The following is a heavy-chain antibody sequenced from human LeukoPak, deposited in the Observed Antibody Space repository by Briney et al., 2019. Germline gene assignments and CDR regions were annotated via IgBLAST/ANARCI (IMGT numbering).Heavy chain of an antibody. Sequence: GGSLRLSCSASGFTFSAYAMYWVRQAPGKGPEYVSWISNNGGSSFYADSVKGRFTISRDNSKNTLYLQMSSLRAEDAAVYYCVKITSVTGGDCWGQGTRLTVSS. J-gene: IGHJ4*02. V-gene: IGHV3-64D*09. CDR3: VKITSVTGGDC. CDR2: ISNNGGSS. CDR1: GFTFSAYA. D-gene: IGHD1-1*01.